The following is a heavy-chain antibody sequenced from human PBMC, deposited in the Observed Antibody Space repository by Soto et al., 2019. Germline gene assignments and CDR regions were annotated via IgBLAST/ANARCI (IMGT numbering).Heavy chain of an antibody. CDR2: IRSRDSGYGT. Sequence: EVQLVESGGGLVHPGGSLKLSCAVSGFTFSGSVMHWVRQAPGKGLEWVGRIRSRDSGYGTSDAESVKGRVTISRDESNNPAYLQGTSLKIEATVIYYCTTYGMSSEGFDYWGQGTLVTVSS. CDR1: GFTFSGSV. CDR3: TTYGMSSEGFDY. J-gene: IGHJ4*02. V-gene: IGHV3-73*01. D-gene: IGHD6-6*01.